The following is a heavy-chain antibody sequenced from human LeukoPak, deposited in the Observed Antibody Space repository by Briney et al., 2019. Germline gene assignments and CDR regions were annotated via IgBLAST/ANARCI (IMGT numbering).Heavy chain of an antibody. V-gene: IGHV1-24*01. CDR2: FDPEDGET. CDR3: ARGRLAAAGRNWFDP. CDR1: GYTLTELS. Sequence: ASVKVSCKVSGYTLTELSMHWVRQAPGKGLEWMGGFDPEDGETIYAQKFQGRVTMTRNTSISTAYMELSSLRSEDTAVYYCARGRLAAAGRNWFDPWGQGTLVTVSS. D-gene: IGHD6-13*01. J-gene: IGHJ5*02.